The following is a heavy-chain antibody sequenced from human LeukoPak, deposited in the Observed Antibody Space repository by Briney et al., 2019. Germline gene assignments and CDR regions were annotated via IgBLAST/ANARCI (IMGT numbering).Heavy chain of an antibody. CDR2: ISSSSSYT. Sequence: GGSLRLSCAASGFTFSEYYMSWIRQAPGKGLEWVSYISSSSSYTNYADSVKGRFTISRDNAKNSLYLQMNSLRAEDTAVYYCVREPYYYDGTGVFDYWGQGSLVTVSS. CDR3: VREPYYYDGTGVFDY. J-gene: IGHJ4*02. D-gene: IGHD3-22*01. CDR1: GFTFSEYY. V-gene: IGHV3-11*05.